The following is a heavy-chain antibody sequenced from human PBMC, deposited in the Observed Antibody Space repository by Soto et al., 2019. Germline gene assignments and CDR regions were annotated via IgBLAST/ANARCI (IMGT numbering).Heavy chain of an antibody. Sequence: SETLSLTCTVSGGSVSSGSYYWRWIRQPPGEGLEWIGYIYYSGSTNYNPSLKSRVTISVDTSKNQFSLKLSSVTAADTAVYYCARATVKRYFDYWGQGTLVTVS. CDR3: ARATVKRYFDY. CDR2: IYYSGST. J-gene: IGHJ4*02. CDR1: GGSVSSGSYY. V-gene: IGHV4-61*01. D-gene: IGHD4-4*01.